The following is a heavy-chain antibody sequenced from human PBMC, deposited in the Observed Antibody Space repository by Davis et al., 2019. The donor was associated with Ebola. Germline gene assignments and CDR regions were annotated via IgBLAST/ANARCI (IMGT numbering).Heavy chain of an antibody. CDR3: ARDGYYYDSSGYYGPGMDV. J-gene: IGHJ6*04. V-gene: IGHV1-18*01. D-gene: IGHD3-22*01. Sequence: AASVKVSCKASGYTFNSYGFTWVRQAPGQGLEWMGWISAYNGNTNYAQKFQGRVTITADESTSTAYMELSSLRAEDTAVYYCARDGYYYDSSGYYGPGMDVWGKGTTVTVSS. CDR2: ISAYNGNT. CDR1: GYTFNSYG.